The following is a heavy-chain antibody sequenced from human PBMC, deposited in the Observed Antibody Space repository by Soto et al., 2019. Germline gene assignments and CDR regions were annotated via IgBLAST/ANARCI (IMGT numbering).Heavy chain of an antibody. Sequence: PVKVSCKASGGTFSSYAISGVRQGSGQGLEWMGGTLPIFGTANYAQNFQGRGTLTADEATRTAYIKLSSLRSEDTAGYYGESSRAYYYAWAASTYFDYLVQGTLVTVSS. D-gene: IGHD3-10*01. CDR2: TLPIFGTA. J-gene: IGHJ4*02. CDR3: ESSRAYYYAWAASTYFDY. CDR1: GGTFSSYA. V-gene: IGHV1-69*13.